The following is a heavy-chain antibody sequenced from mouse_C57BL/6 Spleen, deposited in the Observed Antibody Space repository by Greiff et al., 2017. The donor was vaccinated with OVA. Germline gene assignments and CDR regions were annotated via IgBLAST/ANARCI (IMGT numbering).Heavy chain of an antibody. J-gene: IGHJ3*01. CDR2: IYPGSGNT. Sequence: QVQLQQSGAELVRPGASVKLSCKASGYTFTDYYINWVKQRPGQGLEWIARIYPGSGNTYYNEKFKGKATLTAEKSSSTAYMQLSSLTSEDSAVYLCAREDYGSSYVAWFAYWGQGTLVTVSA. V-gene: IGHV1-76*01. CDR3: AREDYGSSYVAWFAY. CDR1: GYTFTDYY. D-gene: IGHD1-1*01.